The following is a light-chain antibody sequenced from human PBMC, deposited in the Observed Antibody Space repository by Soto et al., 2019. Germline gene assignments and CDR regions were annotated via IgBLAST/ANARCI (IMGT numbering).Light chain of an antibody. CDR2: DAS. Sequence: EIVMTQSPATLSVSPGERATLSCRASQSLSSNLAWYQLKPGQAPRLLIYDASTRATGIPARFSGSGSGTEFTLTISSLQSEDFAVYYCQQYNNWPPLTFDGGTKVDIK. V-gene: IGKV3D-15*01. J-gene: IGKJ4*01. CDR3: QQYNNWPPLT. CDR1: QSLSSN.